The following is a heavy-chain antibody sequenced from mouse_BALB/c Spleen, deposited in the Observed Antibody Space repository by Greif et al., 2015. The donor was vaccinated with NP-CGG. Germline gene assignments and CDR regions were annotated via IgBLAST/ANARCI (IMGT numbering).Heavy chain of an antibody. Sequence: VQLKESGGGLVKPGGSLKLSCAASGFTFSSYAMSWVRQTPEKRLEWVASISSGGSTYYPDSVKGRFTISRDNARNILYLQMSSLRSEDTAMYYCARGGVGSTDYWGQGTTLTVSS. D-gene: IGHD1-1*01. CDR3: ARGGVGSTDY. CDR1: GFTFSSYA. J-gene: IGHJ2*01. V-gene: IGHV5-6-5*01. CDR2: ISSGGST.